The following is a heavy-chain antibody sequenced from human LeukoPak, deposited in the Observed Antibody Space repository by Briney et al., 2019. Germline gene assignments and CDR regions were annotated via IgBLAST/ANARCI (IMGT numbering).Heavy chain of an antibody. V-gene: IGHV1-2*02. CDR2: INPNSGGT. J-gene: IGHJ6*03. D-gene: IGHD5-18*01. CDR1: GYTFTGYY. Sequence: ASVKVSCKASGYTFTGYYMHWVRQAPGQGLEWMGWINPNSGGTNYAQKFQGRVIMTRDTSATTVYMEVNSLRSEDTAVYYCARTTEGGYTYGYFYYYYMDVWGKGTTVTISS. CDR3: ARTTEGGYTYGYFYYYYMDV.